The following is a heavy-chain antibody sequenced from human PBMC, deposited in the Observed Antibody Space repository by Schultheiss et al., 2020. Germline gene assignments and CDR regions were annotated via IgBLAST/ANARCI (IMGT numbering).Heavy chain of an antibody. CDR3: ARVWYYYDSSGYYSAPYDAFDI. J-gene: IGHJ3*02. CDR2: VSTTGNT. Sequence: SETLSLTCAVYGGSFSGYYWSWIRQPPGKGLEWIGRVSTTGNTNYNPSLKSRVTMSVDTSKNQFSLRLSSVTAADTAVYYCARVWYYYDSSGYYSAPYDAFDIWGQGTMVTVSS. CDR1: GGSFSGYY. V-gene: IGHV4-59*10. D-gene: IGHD3-22*01.